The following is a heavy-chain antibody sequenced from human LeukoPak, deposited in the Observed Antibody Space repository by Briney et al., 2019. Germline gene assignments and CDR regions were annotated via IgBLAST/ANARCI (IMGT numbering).Heavy chain of an antibody. Sequence: SETLSLTCTVSGGSISSYYWGWVRQPPGKGLEWIGSIYYSGSTYYNPSLKSRVTISVDTSKNQFSLKLSSVTAADTAVYYCAPQGSEVVAATGESWGQGTLVTVSS. CDR1: GGSISSYY. J-gene: IGHJ4*02. D-gene: IGHD2-15*01. CDR3: APQGSEVVAATGES. CDR2: IYYSGST. V-gene: IGHV4-39*07.